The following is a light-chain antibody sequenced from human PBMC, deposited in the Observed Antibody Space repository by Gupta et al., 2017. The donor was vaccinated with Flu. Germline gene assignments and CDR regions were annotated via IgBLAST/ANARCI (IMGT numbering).Light chain of an antibody. J-gene: IGLJ2*01. V-gene: IGLV1-51*01. CDR2: DNN. CDR1: SSNIGNNY. Sequence: SSNIGNNYVSWYQQLPGTAPKLLIYDNNKRPSGIPDRFSGSKSGTSATLGITGLQTGDEADYYCGTWDSSLSAGVVFGGGTKLTVL. CDR3: GTWDSSLSAGVV.